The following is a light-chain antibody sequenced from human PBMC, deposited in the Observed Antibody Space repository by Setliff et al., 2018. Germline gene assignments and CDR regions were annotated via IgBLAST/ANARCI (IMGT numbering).Light chain of an antibody. CDR2: SVN. Sequence: QPASVSGSPAQSITISCTGTSSDIGRYDFVSWYQHLPGKAPQLLIFSVNNRPSQISDRFSASKSGDTASLTISGLQAEDEAVYYCCSYTPTMGVVFGGGTKVTV. CDR1: SSDIGRYDF. CDR3: CSYTPTMGVV. V-gene: IGLV2-14*03. J-gene: IGLJ2*01.